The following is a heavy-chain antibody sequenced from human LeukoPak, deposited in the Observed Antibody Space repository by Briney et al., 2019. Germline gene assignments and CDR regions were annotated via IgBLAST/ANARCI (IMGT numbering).Heavy chain of an antibody. Sequence: GSLGLSCAASGFSFSSYNMNWVRQPPGKGLEWVSSITSSSTYTFYADSVKGRFTISRDNARNSLYLQMNSLRAEDTAVYYCARDPYSGTYGDTYYYYMDVWGKGTTVTISS. J-gene: IGHJ6*03. D-gene: IGHD1-26*01. V-gene: IGHV3-21*01. CDR3: ARDPYSGTYGDTYYYYMDV. CDR2: ITSSSTYT. CDR1: GFSFSSYN.